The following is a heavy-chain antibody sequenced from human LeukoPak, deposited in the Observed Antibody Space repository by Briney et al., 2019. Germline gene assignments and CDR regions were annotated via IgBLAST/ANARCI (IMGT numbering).Heavy chain of an antibody. Sequence: SETLSLTCAVYGGSFSGYYWSWIRQPPGRGLEWIGYIYYSGSTNYNPSLKSRVTISVDTSKNQFSLKLSSVTAADTAVYYCAGAQYRNDGDYWGQGTLVTVSS. CDR3: AGAQYRNDGDY. J-gene: IGHJ4*02. V-gene: IGHV4-59*01. CDR2: IYYSGST. CDR1: GGSFSGYY. D-gene: IGHD1-1*01.